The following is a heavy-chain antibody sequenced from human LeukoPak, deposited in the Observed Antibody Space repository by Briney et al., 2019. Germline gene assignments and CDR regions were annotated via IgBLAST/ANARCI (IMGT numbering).Heavy chain of an antibody. J-gene: IGHJ6*03. Sequence: GGSLRLSCAASGFTFSSYSMNWVRQAPGKGLEWVSSISSSSSYIYYADSVKGRFTISRDNAKNSLYLQMNSLRAEDTAVYYCARGIKATYYYYYMDVWGKGTTVTISS. CDR1: GFTFSSYS. V-gene: IGHV3-21*01. D-gene: IGHD1-26*01. CDR2: ISSSSSYI. CDR3: ARGIKATYYYYYMDV.